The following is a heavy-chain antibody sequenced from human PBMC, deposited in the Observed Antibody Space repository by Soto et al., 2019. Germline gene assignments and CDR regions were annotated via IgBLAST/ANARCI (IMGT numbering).Heavy chain of an antibody. D-gene: IGHD6-6*01. CDR2: ISYDGSSK. CDR1: GLTFSSYA. Sequence: GGSLRLSCAASGLTFSSYAMHWVRQAPGKGLEWVAVISYDGSSKSYSDSVKGRFTISRDNSKNTLYLQMNSLRAEDTAVYYCAKDKYGRSSSVDYWGQGTLVTVSS. CDR3: AKDKYGRSSSVDY. V-gene: IGHV3-30*18. J-gene: IGHJ4*02.